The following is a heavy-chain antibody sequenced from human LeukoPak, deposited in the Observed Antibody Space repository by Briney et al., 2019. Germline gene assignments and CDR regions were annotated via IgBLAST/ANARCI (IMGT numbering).Heavy chain of an antibody. CDR2: IYNSGST. CDR1: GDSISSNY. Sequence: SQTLSPTCTVSGDSISSNYWSWIRQPPRNGLEWIGYIYNSGSTKYNPSLKSRVTISVDTSKNLFSLKLTSVTAADTAVCYCATCRDEFGDYGFTSWGQGTLVTVSS. D-gene: IGHD4-17*01. V-gene: IGHV4-59*01. J-gene: IGHJ5*02. CDR3: ATCRDEFGDYGFTS.